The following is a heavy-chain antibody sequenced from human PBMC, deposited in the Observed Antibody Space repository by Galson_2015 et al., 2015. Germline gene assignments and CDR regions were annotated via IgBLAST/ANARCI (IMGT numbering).Heavy chain of an antibody. CDR1: GGSISSSSYY. CDR2: IYYSGST. Sequence: LSLTCAVSGGSISSSSYYWGWIRQPPGKGLEWIGSIYYSGSTYYNPSLKSRVTISVDTSKNQFSLKLGSVTAADTAVYYCATRYGGYDCGDGDCHLAAFDIWGQGTMVTVSS. CDR3: ATRYGGYDCGDGDCHLAAFDI. V-gene: IGHV4-39*01. D-gene: IGHD5-12*01. J-gene: IGHJ3*02.